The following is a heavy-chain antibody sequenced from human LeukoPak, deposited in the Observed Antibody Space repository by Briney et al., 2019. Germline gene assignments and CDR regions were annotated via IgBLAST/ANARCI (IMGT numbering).Heavy chain of an antibody. J-gene: IGHJ4*02. V-gene: IGHV4-31*03. CDR2: IYYSGST. CDR1: GGSISSCCYY. D-gene: IGHD5-18*01. Sequence: SQTLSLTCTVSGGSISSCCYYCSWSRQHPGKGLEWIGYIYYSGSTYHHPPLKSRVTISVDKSNNQFSLKLSSVTAADTAVYYCARAYRIQLWFPDWGQGTLVTVSS. CDR3: ARAYRIQLWFPD.